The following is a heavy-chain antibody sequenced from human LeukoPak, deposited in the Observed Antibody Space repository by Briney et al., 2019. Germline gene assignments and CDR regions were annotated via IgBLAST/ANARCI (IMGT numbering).Heavy chain of an antibody. Sequence: GGSLRLSCAASGFTFSSYSMNWVRQAPGKGLEWVSSISSGSSYIYYADSVKDRFTISRDNAKNSLYLQMNSLRGEDTAVYYCTRDTRVGGTMDFDYWGQGTLVTVSS. V-gene: IGHV3-21*01. CDR1: GFTFSSYS. CDR2: ISSGSSYI. CDR3: TRDTRVGGTMDFDY. J-gene: IGHJ4*02. D-gene: IGHD1-26*01.